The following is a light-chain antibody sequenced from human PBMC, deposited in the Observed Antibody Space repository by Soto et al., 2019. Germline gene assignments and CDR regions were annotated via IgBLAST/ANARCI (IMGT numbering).Light chain of an antibody. Sequence: DLQMTQSPSSVSASVGDRVSITCRASQGISSWLARYQQKPGKAPKVLIYAASSLQSGVPSRFSGSGSGTDFTLTISSLQPEDFATYYCQQANSFFRVTFGPGTKVDIK. CDR1: QGISSW. V-gene: IGKV1-12*01. J-gene: IGKJ3*01. CDR2: AAS. CDR3: QQANSFFRVT.